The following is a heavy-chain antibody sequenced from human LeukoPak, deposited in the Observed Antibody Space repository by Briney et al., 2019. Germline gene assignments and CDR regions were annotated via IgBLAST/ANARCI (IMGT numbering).Heavy chain of an antibody. CDR1: GGSISSYY. D-gene: IGHD6-13*01. CDR2: IYYSGST. CDR3: ARKGSSWYNWFDP. J-gene: IGHJ5*02. V-gene: IGHV4-59*01. Sequence: SETLSLTCTVSGGSISSYYWSWIRQPPGKGLEWIGYIYYSGSTNYNPSLKSRVTISVDTSKNQFSLKLSSVTAADTAVYYCARKGSSWYNWFDPWGQGTLVTVSS.